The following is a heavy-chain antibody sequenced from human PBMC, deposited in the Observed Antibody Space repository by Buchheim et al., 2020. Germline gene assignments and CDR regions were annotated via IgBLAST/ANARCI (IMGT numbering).Heavy chain of an antibody. CDR2: IYYSGST. D-gene: IGHD5-18*01. CDR3: ARLNSGYSYGFDY. V-gene: IGHV4-39*07. CDR1: GGSISSSSYY. J-gene: IGHJ4*02. Sequence: QLQLQESGPGLVKPSETLSLTCTVSGGSISSSSYYWGWIRQPPGKGLEWIGSIYYSGSTYCNPSLKSRVTISVDTSKNQFSLKLSSVTAADTAVYYCARLNSGYSYGFDYWGQGTL.